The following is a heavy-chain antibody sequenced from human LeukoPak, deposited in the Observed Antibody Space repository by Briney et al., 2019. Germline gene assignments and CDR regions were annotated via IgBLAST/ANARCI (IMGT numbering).Heavy chain of an antibody. CDR1: GGSISSYY. D-gene: IGHD3-22*01. Sequence: SETLSLTCTVSGGSISSYYWSWIRQPPGKGLEWIGYIYYSGSTNYNPSRMSRVTISVDTSKNQFSLKLSSVTAADTALYYGAGSSGYYFFDYWGQGTLVTVSS. CDR3: AGSSGYYFFDY. J-gene: IGHJ4*02. V-gene: IGHV4-59*08. CDR2: IYYSGST.